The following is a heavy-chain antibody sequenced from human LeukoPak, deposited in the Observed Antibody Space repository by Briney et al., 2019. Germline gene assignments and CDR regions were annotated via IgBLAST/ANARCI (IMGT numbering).Heavy chain of an antibody. CDR3: ARSTYGGRFDP. V-gene: IGHV3-30*02. J-gene: IGHJ5*02. CDR2: IHYDGSKP. CDR1: GFTFSDYG. D-gene: IGHD4-23*01. Sequence: GGSLRLSCAASGFTFSDYGMHWVRQAPAKGLEWVAFIHYDGSKPNYADSLRGRFTISRDNAKNSLYLQMNSLRAEDTAVYYCARSTYGGRFDPWGQGTLVTVSS.